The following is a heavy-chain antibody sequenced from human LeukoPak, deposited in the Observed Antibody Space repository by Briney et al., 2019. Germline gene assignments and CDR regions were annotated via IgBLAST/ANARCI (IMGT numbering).Heavy chain of an antibody. CDR1: GFTFSSYG. Sequence: GRSLRLSWAASGFTFSSYGMHWVRQAPGKGLEWVAVISYDGSNKYYADSVKGRFTISRDNSKNTLYLQMNSLRAEDTAVYYCAKVPDTAMADDAFDIWGQGTMVTVAS. J-gene: IGHJ3*02. CDR2: ISYDGSNK. CDR3: AKVPDTAMADDAFDI. V-gene: IGHV3-30*18. D-gene: IGHD5-18*01.